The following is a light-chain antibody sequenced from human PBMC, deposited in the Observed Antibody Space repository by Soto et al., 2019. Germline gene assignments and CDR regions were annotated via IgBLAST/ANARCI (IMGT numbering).Light chain of an antibody. CDR3: QQYGSSPRVT. Sequence: EIVLTQSPGTLSLSPGERATLSCRASQSVSSSYLAWYQQKPGQAPRLLIYGASSRATGIPDRFSGSGSGTDFTLTISRLEPEDFAVYYCQQYGSSPRVTFCGGTKVEIK. J-gene: IGKJ4*01. V-gene: IGKV3-20*01. CDR1: QSVSSSY. CDR2: GAS.